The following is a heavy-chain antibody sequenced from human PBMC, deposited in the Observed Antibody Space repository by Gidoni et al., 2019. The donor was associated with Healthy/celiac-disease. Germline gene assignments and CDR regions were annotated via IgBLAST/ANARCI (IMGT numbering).Heavy chain of an antibody. CDR2: IYHSGST. CDR1: GYSISSGYY. D-gene: IGHD3-16*01. Sequence: QVQLQEAGQGLAKPSETLSITCAVSGYSISSGYYWGWIRQPPGQGLEWIGSIYHSGSTYYNPSLKSRVTISVDTSQTQFSLKLSSVTAADTAVYYCARDRARIGGRIDYWGQGTLVTVSS. CDR3: ARDRARIGGRIDY. J-gene: IGHJ4*02. V-gene: IGHV4-38-2*02.